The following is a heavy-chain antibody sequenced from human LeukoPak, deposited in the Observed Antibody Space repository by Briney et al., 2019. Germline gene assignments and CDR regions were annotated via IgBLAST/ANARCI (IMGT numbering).Heavy chain of an antibody. J-gene: IGHJ4*02. V-gene: IGHV3-53*01. D-gene: IGHD6-19*01. Sequence: ETLSLTCTVSGGSISSNYMSWVRQAPGKGLEWVSVIYSGDSTYYADSVKGRFTISRDNSKNTLYLQMNSLRAEDTAVYYCARGPNSSGWTIDYWGQGTLVTVSS. CDR3: ARGPNSSGWTIDY. CDR2: IYSGDST. CDR1: GGSISSNY.